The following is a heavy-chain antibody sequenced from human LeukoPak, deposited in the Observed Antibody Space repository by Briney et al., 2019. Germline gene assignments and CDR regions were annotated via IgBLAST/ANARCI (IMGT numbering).Heavy chain of an antibody. CDR2: ISGSGGST. CDR1: GFTFSSYA. D-gene: IGHD3-10*01. J-gene: IGHJ4*02. Sequence: GGSLRLSCAASGFTFSSYAMSWVRQAPGKGLEWVSAISGSGGSTYYADSVRGRFTISRDNSKNTLYLQMNSLRAADTAVYYCASSGYYYGSGSYSLFDYWGQGTLVTVSS. CDR3: ASSGYYYGSGSYSLFDY. V-gene: IGHV3-23*01.